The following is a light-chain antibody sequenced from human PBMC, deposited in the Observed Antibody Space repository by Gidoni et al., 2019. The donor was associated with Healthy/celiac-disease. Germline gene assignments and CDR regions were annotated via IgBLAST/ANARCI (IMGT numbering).Light chain of an antibody. V-gene: IGKV3-11*01. J-gene: IGKJ4*01. CDR1: QSVSSY. Sequence: EIVLTQSPATLSLSPWERATLSCRASQSVSSYLAWYQQKPGQAPRLLIYDASNRATGIPARFSGSGSGTDFTLTISSLEPEDFAVYYCQQRSNWGLTFGGGTKVEIK. CDR3: QQRSNWGLT. CDR2: DAS.